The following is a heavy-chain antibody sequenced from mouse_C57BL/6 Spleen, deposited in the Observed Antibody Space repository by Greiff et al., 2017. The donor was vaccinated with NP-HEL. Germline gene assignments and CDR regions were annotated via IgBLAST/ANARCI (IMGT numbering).Heavy chain of an antibody. CDR1: GYKFTDYE. Sequence: VQLQQSGAELVRPGDSVTLSCKASGYKFTDYEMHWVKQTPVHGLEWIGAIDPETGGTAYNQKFKGKAILTADKSSSTAYMELRSLTSEDSAVYYCTRVFAYWGQVTLVTVAA. CDR3: TRVFAY. V-gene: IGHV1-15*01. CDR2: IDPETGGT. J-gene: IGHJ3*01.